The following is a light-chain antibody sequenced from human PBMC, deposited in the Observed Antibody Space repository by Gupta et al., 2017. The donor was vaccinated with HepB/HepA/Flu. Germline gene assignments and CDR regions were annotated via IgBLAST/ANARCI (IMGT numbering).Light chain of an antibody. V-gene: IGKV1-27*01. CDR3: QQYHNGPRT. Sequence: DIQMTQSPSSLSASVGDRVTITCRASQDISNLLGWYQQKPGKVPKLLISDASNLQLGVPARFSGSGSGTEFTLTISSLQPEDVATYYCQQYHNGPRTFGAGTKVEI. CDR2: DAS. CDR1: QDISNL. J-gene: IGKJ4*02.